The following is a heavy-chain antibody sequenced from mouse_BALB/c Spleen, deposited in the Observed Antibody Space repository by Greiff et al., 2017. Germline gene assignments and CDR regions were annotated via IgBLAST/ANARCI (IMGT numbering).Heavy chain of an antibody. Sequence: EVMLVESGGGLVKPGGSLKLSCAASGFTFSSYAMSWVRQTPEKRLEWVASISSGGSTYYPDSVKGRFTISRDNARNILYLQMSSLRSEDTAMYYCARGGGYGNYDYAMDYWGQGTSVTVSS. D-gene: IGHD2-1*01. CDR3: ARGGGYGNYDYAMDY. J-gene: IGHJ4*01. CDR2: ISSGGST. V-gene: IGHV5-6-5*01. CDR1: GFTFSSYA.